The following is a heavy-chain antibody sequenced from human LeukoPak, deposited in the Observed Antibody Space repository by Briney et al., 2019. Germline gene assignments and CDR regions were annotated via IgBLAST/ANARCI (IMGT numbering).Heavy chain of an antibody. Sequence: SQTLSLTCTVSGGSISSGDYYWSWIRQPPGKGLEWIGYIYYSGSTYYNPSLKSRLTISVDTSKNQFSLKLSSVTAADTAVYYCARAAQNWNNAPYFDFWGQETLVTVSS. CDR3: ARAAQNWNNAPYFDF. V-gene: IGHV4-30-4*01. D-gene: IGHD1-1*01. J-gene: IGHJ4*02. CDR1: GGSISSGDYY. CDR2: IYYSGST.